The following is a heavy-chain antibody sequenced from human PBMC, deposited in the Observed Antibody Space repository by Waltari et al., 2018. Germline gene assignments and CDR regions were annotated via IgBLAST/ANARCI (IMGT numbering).Heavy chain of an antibody. Sequence: QVQLVQSGAAVKKPGASVKVSCKASGYTFTASYMHWVRQALGQGLEWMGRINPNSGGTNYAQKFQGRVTMTRDTSISTAYMELSRLRSDDTAVYYCARDRITIFGVVPNDAFDIWGQGTMVTVSS. CDR2: INPNSGGT. CDR3: ARDRITIFGVVPNDAFDI. D-gene: IGHD3-3*01. CDR1: GYTFTASY. V-gene: IGHV1-2*06. J-gene: IGHJ3*02.